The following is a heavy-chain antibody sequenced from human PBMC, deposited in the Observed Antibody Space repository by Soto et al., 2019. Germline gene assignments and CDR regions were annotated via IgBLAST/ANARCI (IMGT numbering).Heavy chain of an antibody. CDR1: GITFSTYA. CDR2: ISGSGGST. D-gene: IGHD6-13*01. CDR3: AKSFSSNWYDYFDY. J-gene: IGHJ4*02. Sequence: GSLRLSCTASGITFSTYAMSWVRQAPGKGLEWVSAISGSGGSTYYADSVKGRFTISRDKSKNTLYLQMNSLRAEDTALYYCAKSFSSNWYDYFDYWGQGSLVTVSS. V-gene: IGHV3-23*01.